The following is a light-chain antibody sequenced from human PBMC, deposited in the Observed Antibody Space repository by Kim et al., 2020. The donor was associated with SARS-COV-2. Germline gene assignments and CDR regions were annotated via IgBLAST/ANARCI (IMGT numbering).Light chain of an antibody. CDR2: RNN. CDR3: AVWDDSLSGRV. CDR1: SSNIGTNY. J-gene: IGLJ3*02. Sequence: ELTQPPSASGTPGQRVTISCSGSSSNIGTNYVYWYQQLPGTAPKLLIYRNNQRPSGVPDRFSGSKSDTSASLAISGLRSEDEADYYCAVWDDSLSGRVFGGGTQLPVL. V-gene: IGLV1-47*01.